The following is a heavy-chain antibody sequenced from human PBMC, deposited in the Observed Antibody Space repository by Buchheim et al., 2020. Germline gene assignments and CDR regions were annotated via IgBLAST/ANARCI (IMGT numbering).Heavy chain of an antibody. CDR2: ISYDGSNK. J-gene: IGHJ6*02. Sequence: QVQLVESGGGVVQPGRSLRLSCAASGFTFSSYAMHWVRQAPGKGLEWVAVISYDGSNKYYADSVKGRFTISRDNSKNTLYLQMNSLRAEDTAVYYCARDREINDYTYGMDVWGQGTT. CDR1: GFTFSSYA. V-gene: IGHV3-30-3*01. D-gene: IGHD4-11*01. CDR3: ARDREINDYTYGMDV.